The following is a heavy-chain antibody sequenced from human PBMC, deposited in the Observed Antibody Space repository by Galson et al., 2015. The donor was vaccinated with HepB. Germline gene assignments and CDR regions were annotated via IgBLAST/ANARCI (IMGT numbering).Heavy chain of an antibody. V-gene: IGHV3-21*01. CDR2: ISSSSSYI. CDR3: ARGGGGTAMIDY. J-gene: IGHJ4*02. CDR1: GFTFSSYS. Sequence: SLRLSCAASGFTFSSYSMNWVRQAPGKGLEWVSSISSSSSYIYYADSVKGRFTISRDNAKNSLYLQMNSLRAEDTAVYYCARGGGGTAMIDYWGQGTLVTGSS. D-gene: IGHD5-18*01.